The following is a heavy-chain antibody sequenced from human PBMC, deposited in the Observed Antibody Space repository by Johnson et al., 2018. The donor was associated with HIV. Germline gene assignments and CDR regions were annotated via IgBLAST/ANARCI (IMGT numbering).Heavy chain of an antibody. D-gene: IGHD6-13*01. V-gene: IGHV3-30*04. J-gene: IGHJ3*02. CDR2: ISYDGSNK. CDR1: GFTFNNYP. Sequence: QVQLVESGGGVVQPGRSLRLSCAVSGFTFNNYPMHWVRQAPGKGLEWVAVISYDGSNKYYADSVKGRFIISRDNSKNTLYLQMNSLRSEDTGVFYCARQQLSRNVAFDIWGQGTMVTVSS. CDR3: ARQQLSRNVAFDI.